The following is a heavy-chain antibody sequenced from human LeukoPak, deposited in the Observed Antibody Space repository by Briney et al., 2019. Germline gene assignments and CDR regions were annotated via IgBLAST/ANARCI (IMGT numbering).Heavy chain of an antibody. J-gene: IGHJ4*02. V-gene: IGHV4-4*02. CDR1: GGSISSSNW. CDR3: ARDPRGYGANAFDY. CDR2: IYHSGST. D-gene: IGHD4-23*01. Sequence: SETLSLTCAVSGGSISSSNWWSWVRQPPGKGLEWIGEIYHSGSTNYNPSLKSRVTISVDKSKNQFSLNLSSVTAADTAVYYCARDPRGYGANAFDYWGQGALVTVSS.